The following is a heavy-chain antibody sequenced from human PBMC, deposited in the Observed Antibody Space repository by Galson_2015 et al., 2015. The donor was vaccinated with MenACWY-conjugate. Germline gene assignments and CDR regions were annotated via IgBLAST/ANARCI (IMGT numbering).Heavy chain of an antibody. CDR2: LNPDGSGT. D-gene: IGHD6-25*01. CDR3: TRVKWQRLTADS. V-gene: IGHV3-74*01. CDR1: GFTLSSYW. J-gene: IGHJ4*02. Sequence: SLRLSCAASGFTLSSYWMHWVRHVPGKGLVWVSRLNPDGSGTTYADSVKGRFTISRDNAKNTLYLQMNSLRAEDTAVYYCTRVKWQRLTADSWGQGTLVTVSS.